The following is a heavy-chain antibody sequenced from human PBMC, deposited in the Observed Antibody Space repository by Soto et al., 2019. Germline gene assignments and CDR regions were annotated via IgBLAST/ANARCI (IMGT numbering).Heavy chain of an antibody. CDR3: ARGCGADAFDI. CDR2: IIPVIDTA. Sequence: QVHLVQSGAEVKKPVSSVKFSCKVSGGTFNIRWVRQAPGQGLEWMGGIIPVIDTANYARKFQGRVVIRADRATHMVYMEMLSLTLEDTAVYYCARGCGADAFDIWGQGTMVNVSS. J-gene: IGHJ3*02. V-gene: IGHV1-69*06. CDR1: GGTFN. D-gene: IGHD1-26*01.